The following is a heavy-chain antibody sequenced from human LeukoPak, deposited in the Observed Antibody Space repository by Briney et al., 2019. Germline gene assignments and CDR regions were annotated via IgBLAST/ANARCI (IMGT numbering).Heavy chain of an antibody. D-gene: IGHD3-22*01. J-gene: IGHJ4*02. CDR1: GFTFSSYA. V-gene: IGHV3-23*01. Sequence: GGSLRLSCAASGFTFSSYAMTWVRQTPGKGLEWVSVISGSGDDTYYADSVKGRFTISRDNSKNTLDLQMNSLRAEDTAVYYCAKGPIVVMTDWGQGTLVTVSS. CDR3: AKGPIVVMTD. CDR2: ISGSGDDT.